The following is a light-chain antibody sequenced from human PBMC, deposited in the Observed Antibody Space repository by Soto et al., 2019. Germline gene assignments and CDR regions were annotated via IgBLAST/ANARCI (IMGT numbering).Light chain of an antibody. CDR3: SSYAGNNNLS. CDR1: NSDVGGYNY. V-gene: IGLV2-8*01. Sequence: QSVLTQPPSASGSPGQSVTISCTGTNSDVGGYNYVTWYQQHPGKVPKVIIYEVTKRPSGVPDRFYGSKSGDTASLTVSGLQAEDEADYFCSSYAGNNNLSFGGGTKVTVL. J-gene: IGLJ2*01. CDR2: EVT.